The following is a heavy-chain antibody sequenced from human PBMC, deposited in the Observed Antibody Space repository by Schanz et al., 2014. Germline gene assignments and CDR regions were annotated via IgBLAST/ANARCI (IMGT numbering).Heavy chain of an antibody. V-gene: IGHV3-53*01. CDR2: IYSGGST. Sequence: EVQLVESGGGLIQPGGSLRLSCAASGFTVSSNYMSWVRQAPGKGLEWVSVIYSGGSTYYADSVKGRFTISRDISKNTLYLQMNSLRAEDTAVYYCARDRWDWNNAFDIWGQGTMVTVSS. CDR1: GFTVSSNY. CDR3: ARDRWDWNNAFDI. D-gene: IGHD1-1*01. J-gene: IGHJ3*02.